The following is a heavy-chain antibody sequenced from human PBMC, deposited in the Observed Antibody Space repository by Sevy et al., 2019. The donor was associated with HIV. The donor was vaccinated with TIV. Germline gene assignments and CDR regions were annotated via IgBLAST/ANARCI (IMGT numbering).Heavy chain of an antibody. D-gene: IGHD3-22*01. CDR2: ISGSGYLT. V-gene: IGHV3-23*01. Sequence: GGSLRLSCAASGFTFSSYAMSWVRQAPGKGLEWVSAISGSGYLTYYTDSVKGRFTISRDNSKNTLYLQMNSLRAEDTAVYYCAEGGGCYYYDSSGLFDYWGQGTLVTVSS. J-gene: IGHJ4*02. CDR1: GFTFSSYA. CDR3: AEGGGCYYYDSSGLFDY.